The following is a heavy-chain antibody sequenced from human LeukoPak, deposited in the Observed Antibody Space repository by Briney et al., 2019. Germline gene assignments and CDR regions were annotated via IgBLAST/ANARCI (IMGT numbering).Heavy chain of an antibody. CDR2: ISASSGST. D-gene: IGHD5-24*01. CDR3: AKGGLQAKFDI. Sequence: GGSLRLSCAASGFTFSSYTMSWVRQPPGRGLERVSGISASSGSTYYADSVKGRFTISRDNSKNTLHLQMNSLRAEDTAVYYCAKGGLQAKFDIWGQGTMVTVSS. J-gene: IGHJ3*02. CDR1: GFTFSSYT. V-gene: IGHV3-23*01.